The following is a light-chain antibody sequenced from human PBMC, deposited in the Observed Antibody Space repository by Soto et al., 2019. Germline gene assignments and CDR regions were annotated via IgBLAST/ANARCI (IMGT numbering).Light chain of an antibody. V-gene: IGKV1-12*01. Sequence: DIQMTPSPSFVSASVGDRVTITCRASQGIYTWLAWYQQKPGNGPKLLIYAASSLQNGAPSRFSGSGSGTDFTLTISSLQPEDFATYYCQQANVFPLTFGGGTKVEIK. CDR2: AAS. CDR3: QQANVFPLT. J-gene: IGKJ4*01. CDR1: QGIYTW.